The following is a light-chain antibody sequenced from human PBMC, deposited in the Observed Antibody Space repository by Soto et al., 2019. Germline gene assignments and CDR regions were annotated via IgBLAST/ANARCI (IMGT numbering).Light chain of an antibody. CDR1: QSVSVNS. CDR3: QQYCGSPFT. Sequence: EIVLTQSPGTLSLSPGERATLSCRASQSVSVNSLAWYQQKGGQAPRLLIYAASTRATGVPDRFSGSGSGTDFALTISRLETEDFAVYYCQQYCGSPFTFGPGTKVDI. CDR2: AAS. J-gene: IGKJ3*01. V-gene: IGKV3-20*01.